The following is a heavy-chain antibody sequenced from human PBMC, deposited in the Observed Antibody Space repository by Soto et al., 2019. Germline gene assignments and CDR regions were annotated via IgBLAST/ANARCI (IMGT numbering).Heavy chain of an antibody. D-gene: IGHD6-25*01. CDR3: ARDRIATGGIPLDY. CDR1: GFTFSSYG. CDR2: IWYDGSNK. V-gene: IGHV3-33*01. Sequence: GGSLRLSCAASGFTFSSYGMHWVRQAPGKGLEWVAVIWYDGSNKYYADSVKGRFTISRDNSKNTLYLQMNSLRAEDTAVYYCARDRIATGGIPLDYWGQGTLVTVSS. J-gene: IGHJ4*02.